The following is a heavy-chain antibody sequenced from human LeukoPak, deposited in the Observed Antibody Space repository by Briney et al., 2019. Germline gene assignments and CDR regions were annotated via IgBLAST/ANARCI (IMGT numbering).Heavy chain of an antibody. J-gene: IGHJ4*02. CDR3: ARESMELVRFDF. D-gene: IGHD6-13*01. Sequence: PGGSLRLSCAASGFTFSSYWMHWVRQAPGKGLVWVSNINSDGRRTSYADSVKGRFTISRDNAKNTLYLQMNSLRAEDTVVYYCARESMELVRFDFWGQGTLVTVSS. V-gene: IGHV3-74*01. CDR2: INSDGRRT. CDR1: GFTFSSYW.